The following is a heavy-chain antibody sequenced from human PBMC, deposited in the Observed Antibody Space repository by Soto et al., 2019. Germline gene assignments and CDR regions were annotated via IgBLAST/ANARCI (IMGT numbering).Heavy chain of an antibody. D-gene: IGHD2-15*01. CDR3: AQSPLPPNSSLDY. V-gene: IGHV3-30*18. J-gene: IGHJ4*02. Sequence: GGSLRLSCAASGFTFSSYGMHWVRQAPGKGLEWVAVISYDGSNKYYADSVKGRFTISRDNSKNTLYLQMNSLRAGDTAVYYCAQSPLPPNSSLDYWGQGTLVTDCS. CDR1: GFTFSSYG. CDR2: ISYDGSNK.